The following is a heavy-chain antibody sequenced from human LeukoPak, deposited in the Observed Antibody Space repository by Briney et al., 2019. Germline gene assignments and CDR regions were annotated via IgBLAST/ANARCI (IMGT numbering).Heavy chain of an antibody. D-gene: IGHD2-2*01. J-gene: IGHJ5*02. V-gene: IGHV3-23*01. CDR1: GSTSSTYA. CDR2: IGASGSGT. CDR3: AKGCSSSSCDEGRWFDP. Sequence: PGGSLRLSCAASGSTSSTYAMSWVRQAPGKGLEWVSAIGASGSGTFYAASLKGRFTISRDNSKNTVDLQMNSLRAEDSAVYYCAKGCSSSSCDEGRWFDPWGQGTLVTVSS.